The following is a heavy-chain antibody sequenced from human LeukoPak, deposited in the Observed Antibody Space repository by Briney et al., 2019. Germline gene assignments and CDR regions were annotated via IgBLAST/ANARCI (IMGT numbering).Heavy chain of an antibody. CDR1: GFTFTSYT. Sequence: GGSLRLSCVASGFTFTSYTMHWVRQAPGKGLEGVASIWYDASRVYYADSVKGQFTISRDNSKNTLYLQMNSLRAEDTAVYYCASYYGSGLFDYWGQGTLVTVSS. D-gene: IGHD3-10*01. J-gene: IGHJ4*02. CDR2: IWYDASRV. CDR3: ASYYGSGLFDY. V-gene: IGHV3-30*02.